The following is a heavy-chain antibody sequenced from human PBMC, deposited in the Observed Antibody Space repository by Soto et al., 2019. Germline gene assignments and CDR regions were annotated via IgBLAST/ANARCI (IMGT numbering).Heavy chain of an antibody. CDR2: IRNDGSEK. J-gene: IGHJ6*02. CDR1: GLSFSGYW. Sequence: PAGCMRLSCAASGLSFSGYWMSWVRQAPGEGLEWVANIRNDGSEKNYVASVKGRFTISRDNAKNSLFLQMNSLRAEDTAVYYCVWGYYCYGKDVWSQGTTDIVSS. CDR3: VWGYYCYGKDV. V-gene: IGHV3-7*04.